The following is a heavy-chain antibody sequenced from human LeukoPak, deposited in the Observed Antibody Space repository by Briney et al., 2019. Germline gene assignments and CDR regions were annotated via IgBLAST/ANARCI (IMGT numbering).Heavy chain of an antibody. D-gene: IGHD3-9*01. CDR1: GGSISNSRYDWY. V-gene: IGHV4-39*02. Sequence: PSETLSLTCTVSGGSISNSRYDWYWGWIRQPPGKGLEWIGSIYYSGSTYYNSSLKSRVTISVDTSKNKFSLKLSSVTAADTAVYYCVRDRYYDILTGYYPLAFDIWGQGTMVTVSS. CDR2: IYYSGST. CDR3: VRDRYYDILTGYYPLAFDI. J-gene: IGHJ3*02.